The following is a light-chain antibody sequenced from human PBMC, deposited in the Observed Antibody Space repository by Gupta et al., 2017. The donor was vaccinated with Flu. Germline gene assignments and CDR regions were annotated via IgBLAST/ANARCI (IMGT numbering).Light chain of an antibody. V-gene: IGKV3-20*01. CDR2: GAS. J-gene: IGKJ3*01. Sequence: EIVLTQSPGTLSLSPGERATLSCRASQSVRRNYLAWYQQKPGQAPRLLIYGASSRATAIPDRFSGSGSGTDFTLTISRLEPEDFAVYYCQQYGSSPPFTFGPGTKVDIK. CDR3: QQYGSSPPFT. CDR1: QSVRRNY.